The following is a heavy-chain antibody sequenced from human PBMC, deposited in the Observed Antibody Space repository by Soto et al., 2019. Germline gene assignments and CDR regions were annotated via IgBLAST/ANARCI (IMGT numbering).Heavy chain of an antibody. J-gene: IGHJ4*02. V-gene: IGHV4-39*01. D-gene: IGHD2-21*02. Sequence: SETLSLTCTVTGDSINNRSYYCGWILQPPGKGLEWIGSIYYSVSTYNNPSLKTRVSMSVYTSKNQFSLKLRSVTAADTALYYCARQRTSVVTQAYFDSWGQGSMVTVSS. CDR3: ARQRTSVVTQAYFDS. CDR1: GDSINNRSYY. CDR2: IYYSVST.